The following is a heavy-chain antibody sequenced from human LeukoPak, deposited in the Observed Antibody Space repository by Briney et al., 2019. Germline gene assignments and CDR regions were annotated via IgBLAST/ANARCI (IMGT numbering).Heavy chain of an antibody. J-gene: IGHJ4*02. Sequence: GGSLRLSCAASGFTFSSYWMHWVRQAPGKGLVWVSRINSDGSSTSYADSVKGRFTISRDNSKNTLYLQMNSLRAEDTAVYYCARDRRYYYGSGSYFDYWGQGTLVTVSS. V-gene: IGHV3-74*01. CDR1: GFTFSSYW. CDR3: ARDRRYYYGSGSYFDY. D-gene: IGHD3-10*01. CDR2: INSDGSST.